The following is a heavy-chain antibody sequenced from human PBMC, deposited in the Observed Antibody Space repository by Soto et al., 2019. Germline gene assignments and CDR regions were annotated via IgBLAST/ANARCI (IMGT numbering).Heavy chain of an antibody. Sequence: GASVKVSCKASGYTFTSYGISWVRQAPGQGLEWMGWISAYNGNTNYAQKLQGRVTMTTDTSTSTAYMELRSLRSDDTAVYYCARDDFISSGWYWFDPWGRGTLVTVSS. CDR2: ISAYNGNT. D-gene: IGHD6-19*01. CDR3: ARDDFISSGWYWFDP. CDR1: GYTFTSYG. V-gene: IGHV1-18*01. J-gene: IGHJ5*02.